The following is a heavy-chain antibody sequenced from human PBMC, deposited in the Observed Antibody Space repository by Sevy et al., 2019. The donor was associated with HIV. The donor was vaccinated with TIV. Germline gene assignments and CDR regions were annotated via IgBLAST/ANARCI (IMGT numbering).Heavy chain of an antibody. CDR1: GFTLRTYA. D-gene: IGHD3-22*01. CDR3: AGARYDSSGSFDAFDI. CDR2: IFKSGDVT. V-gene: IGHV3-23*01. Sequence: GGSLTLSCVASGFTLRTYAMNWVRQAPGKGLKWVSTIFKSGDVTYYADSVKGRFTIARDNSKNTVYLHMNSLRAEDTALYFCAGARYDSSGSFDAFDIWGQGTMVTVSS. J-gene: IGHJ3*02.